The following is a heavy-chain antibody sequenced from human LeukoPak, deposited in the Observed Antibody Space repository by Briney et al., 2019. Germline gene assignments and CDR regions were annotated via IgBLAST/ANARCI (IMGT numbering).Heavy chain of an antibody. CDR2: IYYSGST. V-gene: IGHV4-39*07. CDR1: GGSISSSSYY. CDR3: ARETSGTYYNPLGYMDV. J-gene: IGHJ6*03. D-gene: IGHD3-10*01. Sequence: SETLSLTCTVSGGSISSSSYYWGWIRQPPGKGLEWIGSIYYSGSTYYNPSLKSRVTMSVDTSKNQFSLNLSSVIAADTAIYYCARETSGTYYNPLGYMDVWGKGTTVTVSS.